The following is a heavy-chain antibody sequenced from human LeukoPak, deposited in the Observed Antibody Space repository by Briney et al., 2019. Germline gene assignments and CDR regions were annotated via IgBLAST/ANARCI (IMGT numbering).Heavy chain of an antibody. CDR1: GGTFSSYA. V-gene: IGHV1-69*06. J-gene: IGHJ4*02. CDR3: ARGTVAMSHFDY. CDR2: ITPIFGTA. Sequence: SVKVSCKASGGTFSSYAISWVRQAPGQGPEWMGGITPIFGTANYAQKFQGRVTITADKSTSTAYMELSSLRSEDTAVYYCARGTVAMSHFDYWGRGTLVTVSS. D-gene: IGHD6-19*01.